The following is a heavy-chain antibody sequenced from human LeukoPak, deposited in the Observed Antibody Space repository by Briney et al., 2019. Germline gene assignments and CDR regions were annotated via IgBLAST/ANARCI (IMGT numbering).Heavy chain of an antibody. CDR3: AKFGASQPFDY. CDR1: GDSLSSNSAA. V-gene: IGHV6-1*01. D-gene: IGHD1-14*01. J-gene: IGHJ4*02. CDR2: TYYRSNLYS. Sequence: SQALSLTFAISGDSLSSNSAAWNWIRHSPSRGLEWLGRTYYRSNLYSDYSESVKSRITITPDTSKNQFSLQLNSVTPEDTAVYYCAKFGASQPFDYWRQGTLVTVCS.